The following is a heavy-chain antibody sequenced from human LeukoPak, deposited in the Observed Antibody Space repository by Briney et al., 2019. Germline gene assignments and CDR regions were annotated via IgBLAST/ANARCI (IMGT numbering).Heavy chain of an antibody. CDR2: ISAYNGNT. D-gene: IGHD3-16*02. J-gene: IGHJ4*02. V-gene: IGHV1-18*01. CDR1: GYIFTSYG. CDR3: ARDFGMITFGGVIDSFDY. Sequence: ASVKVSCKASGYIFTSYGISWVRQAPGQGLEWMGWISAYNGNTNYAQKLQGRVTMTTDTSTSTAYMELRSLRSDDTAVYYCARDFGMITFGGVIDSFDYWGQGTLVTVSS.